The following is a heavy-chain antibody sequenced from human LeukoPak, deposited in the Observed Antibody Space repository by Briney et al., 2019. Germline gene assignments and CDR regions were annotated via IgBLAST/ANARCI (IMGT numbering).Heavy chain of an antibody. V-gene: IGHV1-69*06. CDR3: ARATKNCSSTSCYLSFKDNWFDP. Sequence: PSVKVSCKASGYTFTSYDINWVRQATGQGLEWMGGIIPIFGTANYAQKFQGRVTITADKSTSTAYMELSSLRSEDTAVYYCARATKNCSSTSCYLSFKDNWFDPWGQGTLVTVSS. CDR2: IIPIFGTA. CDR1: GYTFTSYD. J-gene: IGHJ5*02. D-gene: IGHD2-2*01.